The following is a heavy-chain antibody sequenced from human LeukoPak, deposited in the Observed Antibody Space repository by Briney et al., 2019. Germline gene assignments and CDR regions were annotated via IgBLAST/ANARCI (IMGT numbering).Heavy chain of an antibody. D-gene: IGHD4/OR15-4a*01. CDR2: IRFDGSDK. V-gene: IGHV3-30*02. CDR3: AKVLPLTFYYMDV. J-gene: IGHJ6*03. CDR1: GVTFGTYG. Sequence: HPGGSLRLSCVASGVTFGTYGLHWVRQAPGKGLEWVAFIRFDGSDKYYADSVKGRFTISRDNSKNTLYLQMNSLRIEDTAMYYCAKVLPLTFYYMDVWGKGTTVTVSS.